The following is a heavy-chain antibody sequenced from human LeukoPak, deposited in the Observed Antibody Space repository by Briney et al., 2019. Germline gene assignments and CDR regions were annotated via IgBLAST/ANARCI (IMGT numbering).Heavy chain of an antibody. CDR3: ARDFQGGPNDP. Sequence: GGSLRLSCEGSAFIFSGHWMNWVRQTPGKGLEWVASIKEDGSVRQYVDSVKGRFSISRDNTKGSLFLQLNSLRAEDTAVYYCARDFQGGPNDPWGQGTLVTVSS. CDR1: AFIFSGHW. V-gene: IGHV3-7*03. J-gene: IGHJ5*02. CDR2: IKEDGSVR. D-gene: IGHD2-15*01.